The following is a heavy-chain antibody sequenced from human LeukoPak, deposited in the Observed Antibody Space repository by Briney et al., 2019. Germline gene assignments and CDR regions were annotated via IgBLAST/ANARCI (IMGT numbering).Heavy chain of an antibody. CDR1: GFTFSIYA. J-gene: IGHJ4*02. CDR3: ARSGQQLGFDY. D-gene: IGHD6-13*01. Sequence: GGSLRLSCAASGFTFSIYAMHWVRQAPGKGLEWVAVISSDGSNKYYADSVKGRFTISRDNSKNTLYLQMNSLRAEDTAVYYCARSGQQLGFDYWGQGTLVTVSS. V-gene: IGHV3-30-3*01. CDR2: ISSDGSNK.